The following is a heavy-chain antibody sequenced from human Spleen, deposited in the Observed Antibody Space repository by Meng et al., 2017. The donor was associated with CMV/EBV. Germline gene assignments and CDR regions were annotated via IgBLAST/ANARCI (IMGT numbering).Heavy chain of an antibody. J-gene: IGHJ4*02. D-gene: IGHD1-20*01. CDR3: ARGPITGRFFDY. CDR1: GFTFSSYA. CDR2: ISSNGGST. Sequence: EGQLVESGGGLVQPGGSLRLSCAASGFTFSSYAMHWVRQAPGKGLEYVSAISSNGGSTYYANSVKGRFTISRDNSKNTLYLQMGSLRAEDMAVYYCARGPITGRFFDYWGQGTLVTVSS. V-gene: IGHV3-64*01.